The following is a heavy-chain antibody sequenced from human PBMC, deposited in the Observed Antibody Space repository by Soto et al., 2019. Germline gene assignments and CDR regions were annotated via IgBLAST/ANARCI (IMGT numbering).Heavy chain of an antibody. J-gene: IGHJ4*02. V-gene: IGHV4-59*01. CDR2: LYYGRSA. D-gene: IGHD3-22*01. Sequence: QVQLQESGPGLVKPSETLSLTCAVSGDSISSYYCMWIRQPPGKGLESIGYLYYGRSANYNPSLKSRVTLSVDTSMNQCSLTLRSMPAADTAVYYCAIRSMAVVPEYWGQGTLVTVSS. CDR3: AIRSMAVVPEY. CDR1: GDSISSYY.